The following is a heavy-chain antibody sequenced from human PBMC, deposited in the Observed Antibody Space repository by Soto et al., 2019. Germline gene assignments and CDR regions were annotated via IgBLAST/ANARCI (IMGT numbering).Heavy chain of an antibody. V-gene: IGHV3-30*18. CDR1: GFTFSSYG. CDR2: ISYDGSNK. Sequence: PGGSLRLSCAASGFTFSSYGMHWVRQAPGKGLEWVAVISYDGSNKYYADSVKGRFTISRDNSKNTLYLQMNSLRAEDTAVYYCAKVHTYCSSTSCYYGIDYWGQGTLVTVSS. CDR3: AKVHTYCSSTSCYYGIDY. J-gene: IGHJ4*02. D-gene: IGHD2-2*01.